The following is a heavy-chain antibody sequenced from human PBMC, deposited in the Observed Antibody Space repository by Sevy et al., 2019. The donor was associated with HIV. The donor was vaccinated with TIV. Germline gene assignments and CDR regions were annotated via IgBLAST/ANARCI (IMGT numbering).Heavy chain of an antibody. CDR1: GITVSLNY. CDR3: AKTRGFSGLHAFDA. CDR2: IYAGDST. J-gene: IGHJ3*01. Sequence: GGSLRLSCATSGITVSLNYMSWVRQAPGKGLEWVSAIYAGDSTYYTDSAGGRFTTSSDNSKNTLYLQMNSLRVEDTATYYCAKTRGFSGLHAFDAWGQGTLVTVSS. D-gene: IGHD5-18*01. V-gene: IGHV3-53*01.